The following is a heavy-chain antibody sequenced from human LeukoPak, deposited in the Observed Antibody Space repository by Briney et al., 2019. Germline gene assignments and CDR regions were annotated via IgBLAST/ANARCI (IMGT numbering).Heavy chain of an antibody. V-gene: IGHV4-38-2*01. D-gene: IGHD3-10*01. CDR3: ARMGGYYGPGTYFLSPFDY. CDR1: GYSISSGNY. CDR2: IYHSGAT. Sequence: PAETLSLTCAVSGYSISSGNYWGWIRQPPGKGLEWIASIYHSGATYYNPSLKSRVTTSVDTSKNHFSLKLNSVTAADTAVYYCARMGGYYGPGTYFLSPFDYWGQGTLVTVSS. J-gene: IGHJ4*02.